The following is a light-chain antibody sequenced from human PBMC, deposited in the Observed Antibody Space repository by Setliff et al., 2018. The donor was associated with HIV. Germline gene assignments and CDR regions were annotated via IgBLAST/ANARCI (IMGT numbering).Light chain of an antibody. CDR2: EVR. J-gene: IGLJ1*01. CDR3: SSYAITNTLP. Sequence: QSVLTQPASVSGSPGQSITISCTGTSRDVGGYNYVSWYQQHPGKDPKLIIYEVRNRPSGVSNRFSGSKSGNTASLTISGLQTEDEADYYCSSYAITNTLPFGTGTKVTVL. CDR1: SRDVGGYNY. V-gene: IGLV2-14*01.